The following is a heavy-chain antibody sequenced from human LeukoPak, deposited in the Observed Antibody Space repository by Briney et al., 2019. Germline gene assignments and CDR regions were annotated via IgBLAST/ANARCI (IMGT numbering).Heavy chain of an antibody. CDR2: IHYPEST. Sequence: PSETLSLTCAVSGFSISSGFFWGWIRRPPGKGLEWVGTIHYPESTYYNPSLSSRLTISMDTSKNHFSLKLSSVTAADTATYYCARRGITYSSSFFAYWGQGTLVTVSS. CDR1: GFSISSGFF. CDR3: ARRGITYSSSFFAY. V-gene: IGHV4-38-2*01. D-gene: IGHD6-13*01. J-gene: IGHJ4*02.